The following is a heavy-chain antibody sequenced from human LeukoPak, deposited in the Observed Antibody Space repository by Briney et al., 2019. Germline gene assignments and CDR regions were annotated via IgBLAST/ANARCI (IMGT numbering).Heavy chain of an antibody. D-gene: IGHD1-26*01. V-gene: IGHV4-34*01. CDR3: ARPLVGGDDAFDI. J-gene: IGHJ3*02. Sequence: SETLSLTCAVYGGSFSGYYWSWIRKPPGRGLEWIGEINHSGSTNYNPSLKSRVTISVDTSKNQFSLKLSSVTAADTAVYYCARPLVGGDDAFDIWGQGTMVTVSS. CDR1: GGSFSGYY. CDR2: INHSGST.